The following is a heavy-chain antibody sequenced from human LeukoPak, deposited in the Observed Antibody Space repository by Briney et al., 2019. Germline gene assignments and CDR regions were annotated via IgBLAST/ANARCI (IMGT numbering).Heavy chain of an antibody. CDR2: IKSKTDGGTT. J-gene: IGHJ6*02. CDR3: TTDISSGWYYYGMDV. V-gene: IGHV3-15*01. Sequence: PGGSLRLSCAASGFTFSNAWMSWVRQAPGKGLEWVGRIKSKTDGGTTDYAAPVKGRFTISRDDSKNTLYLQMNSLKTEDTAVYYCTTDISSGWYYYGMDVWGQGTTVTVSS. CDR1: GFTFSNAW. D-gene: IGHD6-19*01.